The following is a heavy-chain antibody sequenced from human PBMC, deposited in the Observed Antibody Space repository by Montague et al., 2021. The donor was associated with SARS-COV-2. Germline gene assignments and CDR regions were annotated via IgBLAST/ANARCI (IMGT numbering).Heavy chain of an antibody. CDR1: GDSVSSNSAA. D-gene: IGHD3-10*01. Sequence: CAISGDSVSSNSAAWNWIGQSPSRGLEWLGRTYYRSKWYNDYAVSVKSRITINPDTSKNQLSLQLNSVTPEDTAVYYCARGLWFGELLSLYYYYGMDVWGQGTTVTVSS. J-gene: IGHJ6*02. CDR2: TYYRSKWYN. CDR3: ARGLWFGELLSLYYYYGMDV. V-gene: IGHV6-1*01.